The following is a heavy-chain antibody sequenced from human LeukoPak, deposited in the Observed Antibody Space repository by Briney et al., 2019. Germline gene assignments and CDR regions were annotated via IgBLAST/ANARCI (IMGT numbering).Heavy chain of an antibody. CDR2: IYHSGSN. CDR3: ARGCSSTSCWDY. V-gene: IGHV4-4*02. J-gene: IGHJ4*02. CDR1: GGPIISSNW. Sequence: SGTLSPTCAVPGGPIISSNWWSWVRHPPGKWLEWIGEIYHSGSNNYNPSLKSGVTISVDKSKNQYPLKLRSVTAADTAVYYCARGCSSTSCWDYWGQGTLVTVSS. D-gene: IGHD2-2*01.